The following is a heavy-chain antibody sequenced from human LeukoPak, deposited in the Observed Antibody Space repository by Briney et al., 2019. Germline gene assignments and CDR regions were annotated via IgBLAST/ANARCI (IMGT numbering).Heavy chain of an antibody. CDR2: IKQDGSEK. D-gene: IGHD3-10*01. Sequence: PGGSLRHSRAASGFTFSSYWMSWVRQAPGKGLEWVANIKQDGSEKYYVDSVKGRFTISRDNAKNSLYLQMNSLRAEDTAVYYCARAHGSASYPRYSDYWRQGTLVTVSS. V-gene: IGHV3-7*01. CDR1: GFTFSSYW. CDR3: ARAHGSASYPRYSDY. J-gene: IGHJ4*02.